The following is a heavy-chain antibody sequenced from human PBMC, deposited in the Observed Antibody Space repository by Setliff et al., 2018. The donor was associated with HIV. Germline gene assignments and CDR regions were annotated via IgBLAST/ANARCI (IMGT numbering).Heavy chain of an antibody. CDR3: ARDLSGGYNFWSGYYPLDY. CDR2: IWYDGSNK. D-gene: IGHD3-3*01. V-gene: IGHV3-33*01. CDR1: GFTFSSYG. Sequence: PGGSLRLSCAASGFTFSSYGMHWVRQAPGKGLEWVAVIWYDGSNKYYADSVKGRLTISRDNSKNTLYLQMNSLRAEDTAVYYCARDLSGGYNFWSGYYPLDYWGRGTLVTVSS. J-gene: IGHJ4*02.